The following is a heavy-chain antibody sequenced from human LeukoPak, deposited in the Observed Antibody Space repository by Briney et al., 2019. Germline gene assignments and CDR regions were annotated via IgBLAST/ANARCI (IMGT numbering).Heavy chain of an antibody. Sequence: NPGGSLRLSCAASGFTFRHYAVHWVRQAPGRGLEWVAVLSFDGAHKYYAESVKGRFTISKGNSNNTLFLQMDSLRLEDTALYYCVRARAGGLDYWGQGTLVTVSS. CDR3: VRARAGGLDY. CDR2: LSFDGAHK. V-gene: IGHV3-30*04. J-gene: IGHJ4*02. CDR1: GFTFRHYA. D-gene: IGHD3-16*01.